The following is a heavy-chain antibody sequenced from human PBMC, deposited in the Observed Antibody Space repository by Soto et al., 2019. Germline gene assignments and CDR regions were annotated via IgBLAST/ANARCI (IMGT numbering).Heavy chain of an antibody. CDR2: IYYSGST. CDR1: GGSISSGDYY. J-gene: IGHJ6*02. V-gene: IGHV4-30-4*01. D-gene: IGHD6-13*01. Sequence: SETLSLTCTVSGGSISSGDYYWSWIRQPPGKGLEWIGYIYYSGSTYYNPSLKSRVTISVDTSKNQFSLKLSSVTAADTAVYYCATSSSWEYYYGMDVWGQGTTVTVSS. CDR3: ATSSSWEYYYGMDV.